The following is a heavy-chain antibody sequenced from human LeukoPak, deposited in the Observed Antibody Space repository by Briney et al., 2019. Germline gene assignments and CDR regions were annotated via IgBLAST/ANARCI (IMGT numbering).Heavy chain of an antibody. Sequence: SETLSLTCAVYGGSFSGYYWSWIRQPPGKGLEWIGEINHSGSTNYNPSLKSRVTISVDKSKNQFSLKLSSVTAADTAVYYCASLKINYYYYYYGMDVWGQGTTVTVSS. CDR3: ASLKINYYYYYYGMDV. J-gene: IGHJ6*02. CDR2: INHSGST. D-gene: IGHD1-1*01. CDR1: GGSFSGYY. V-gene: IGHV4-34*01.